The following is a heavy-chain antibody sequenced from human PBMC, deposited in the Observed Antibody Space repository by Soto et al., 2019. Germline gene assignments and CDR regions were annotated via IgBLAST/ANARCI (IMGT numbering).Heavy chain of an antibody. CDR3: ARDEGVASGN. J-gene: IGHJ4*02. CDR1: GYTFSSSP. CDR2: INTANDDT. Sequence: GASVKVSGKASGYTFSSSPLHWVRQAPGQRPEWMGWINTANDDTKYSQKFQDRVTLTRDTSASTAYMEVSSLTPEDTAVYYCARDEGVASGNWGQGTLVTVSS. V-gene: IGHV1-3*04. D-gene: IGHD5-12*01.